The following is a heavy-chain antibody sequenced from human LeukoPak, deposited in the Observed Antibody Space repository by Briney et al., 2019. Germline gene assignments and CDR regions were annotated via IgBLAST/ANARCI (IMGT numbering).Heavy chain of an antibody. CDR3: AKTRGALWELLAPFDY. CDR1: GFTFSSYG. V-gene: IGHV3-30*18. D-gene: IGHD1-26*01. J-gene: IGHJ4*02. Sequence: GRSLRLSCAASGFTFSSYGMHWVRQAPGKGLEWVAVISYDGSNKYYADSVKGRFTIPRDNSKNTLYLQMNSLRAEDTAVYYCAKTRGALWELLAPFDYWGQGTLVTVSS. CDR2: ISYDGSNK.